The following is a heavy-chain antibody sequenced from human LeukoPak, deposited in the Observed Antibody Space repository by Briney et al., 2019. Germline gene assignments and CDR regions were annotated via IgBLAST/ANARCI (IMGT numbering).Heavy chain of an antibody. D-gene: IGHD3-10*01. CDR2: IYYSGST. V-gene: IGHV4-39*01. CDR3: ARPDSPSGAFDI. J-gene: IGHJ3*02. CDR1: GGSISSSSYY. Sequence: SETLSLTCTVSGGSISSSSYYWGWIRQPPGKGLEWIGSIYYSGSTYYNPSPKSRVTISVDTSKSQFSLKLSSVTAADTAVYYCARPDSPSGAFDIWGQGTMVTVSS.